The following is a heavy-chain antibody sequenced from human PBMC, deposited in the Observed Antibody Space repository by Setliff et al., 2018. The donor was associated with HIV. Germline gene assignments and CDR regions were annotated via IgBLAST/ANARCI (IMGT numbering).Heavy chain of an antibody. CDR1: GGSISSYY. D-gene: IGHD1-26*01. V-gene: IGHV4-59*08. J-gene: IGHJ6*03. CDR2: IYYSGST. CDR3: ARGIGPLPNWENFYYSMDV. Sequence: SETLSLTCTVSGGSISSYYWSWIRQPPGKGLEWIGHIYYSGSTYSNPSLKSRVTISADTSKNQISLKRNSVTAADTAVYYCARGIGPLPNWENFYYSMDVWGKGTTVTVSS.